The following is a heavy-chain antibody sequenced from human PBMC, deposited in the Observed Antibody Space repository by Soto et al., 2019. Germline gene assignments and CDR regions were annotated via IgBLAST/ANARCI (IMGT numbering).Heavy chain of an antibody. J-gene: IGHJ4*02. CDR2: INHSGST. Sequence: QVQLQQWGAGLLKPSETLSLTCAVYGGSFSGYYWTWILQPPGTGLEWIGEINHSGSTNYNPSLKSRVTISVVTSKNQFSLKLTSVTAADTAVYYCARDKITGLFDYWGQGTLVTVSS. V-gene: IGHV4-34*01. CDR3: ARDKITGLFDY. D-gene: IGHD2-8*02. CDR1: GGSFSGYY.